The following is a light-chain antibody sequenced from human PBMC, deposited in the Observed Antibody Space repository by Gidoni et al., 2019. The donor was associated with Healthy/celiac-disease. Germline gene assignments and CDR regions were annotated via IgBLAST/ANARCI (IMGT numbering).Light chain of an antibody. Sequence: QSVFTQPPSVSAAPGPTVPTPSSGSSSNIGNNYVSSYQQLPGTAPILLIYDINKRPSGLPDRVSGSKSGTSATLCFTVRQTGDEADYYCGTWDSSLSSVVFGGGTKLTV. CDR2: DIN. J-gene: IGLJ2*01. CDR3: GTWDSSLSSVV. V-gene: IGLV1-51*01. CDR1: SSNIGNNY.